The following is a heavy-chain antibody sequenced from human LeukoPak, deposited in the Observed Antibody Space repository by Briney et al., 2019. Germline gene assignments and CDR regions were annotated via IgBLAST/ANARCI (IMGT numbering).Heavy chain of an antibody. Sequence: PSETLSLTCTVSGGPIVSGTFYWSWIRQPAGKGLEWVGRIYSSGATSYNPSLKSRVTISVDTSKNQFSLKLTSVTGADTAVYYCARAYSPTDYFDYWGQGTLVTVSS. J-gene: IGHJ4*02. CDR3: ARAYSPTDYFDY. CDR1: GGPIVSGTFY. CDR2: IYSSGAT. V-gene: IGHV4-61*02. D-gene: IGHD5-12*01.